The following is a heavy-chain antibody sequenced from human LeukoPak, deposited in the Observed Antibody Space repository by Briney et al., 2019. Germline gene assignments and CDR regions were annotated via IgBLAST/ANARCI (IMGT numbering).Heavy chain of an antibody. Sequence: ASVKVSCKASGYAFTGYYIHWVRQAPGQGLEWMGRINPNSGGTNYTQKFQGWVTMTRDTSTSTAYMELSRLRSDDTAVYYCARDKYYYGSGSHYPSAVFDYWGQGTLVTVSS. V-gene: IGHV1-2*04. D-gene: IGHD3-10*01. CDR2: INPNSGGT. J-gene: IGHJ4*02. CDR1: GYAFTGYY. CDR3: ARDKYYYGSGSHYPSAVFDY.